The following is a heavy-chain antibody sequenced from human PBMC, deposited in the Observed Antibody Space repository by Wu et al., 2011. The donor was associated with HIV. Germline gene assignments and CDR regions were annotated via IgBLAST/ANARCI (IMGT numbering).Heavy chain of an antibody. J-gene: IGHJ4*02. CDR2: VIPILGTT. CDR1: GGTFSTYA. CDR3: ARDLGFGVDY. Sequence: LVQSGAEVKKPGSSVKVSCKASGGTFSTYALSWVRQAPGQGPEWMGRVIPILGTTNYAQKFQGRVTITADESTSTTYLELSSLRSEDTAVYYCARDLGFGVDYWGQGTLVTSPQ. D-gene: IGHD3-10*01. V-gene: IGHV1-69*11.